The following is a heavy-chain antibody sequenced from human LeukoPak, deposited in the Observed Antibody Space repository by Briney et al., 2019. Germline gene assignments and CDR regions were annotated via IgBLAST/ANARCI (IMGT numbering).Heavy chain of an antibody. V-gene: IGHV4-61*01. CDR1: GGSVRSGSYY. J-gene: IGHJ4*02. D-gene: IGHD2-15*01. Sequence: PSETLSLTCTVSGGSVRSGSYYWSWIRQPPGKGLEWIGYVYYTGNTNCNPSLKSRVTISVDTSKNQFSLKLSSVTAADTAVYYCARDTGYCGGGTCYHNYFDYWGQGTLVTVSS. CDR3: ARDTGYCGGGTCYHNYFDY. CDR2: VYYTGNT.